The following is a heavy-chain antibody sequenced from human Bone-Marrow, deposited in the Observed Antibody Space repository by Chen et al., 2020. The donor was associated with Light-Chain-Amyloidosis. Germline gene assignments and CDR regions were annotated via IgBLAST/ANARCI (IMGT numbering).Heavy chain of an antibody. CDR1: GYTFPNYW. Sequence: EVQLEQSGPEVKKPGESLKISCKGSGYTFPNYWIGWVRQMPGKGLEWMGVIYPDDSDARYSPSFGGQVTISADKSITTAYLQWRSLTASDTAMYYCARRRDGYNFDYWGQGTLVTVSS. CDR3: ARRRDGYNFDY. J-gene: IGHJ4*02. D-gene: IGHD5-12*01. CDR2: IYPDDSDA. V-gene: IGHV5-51*01.